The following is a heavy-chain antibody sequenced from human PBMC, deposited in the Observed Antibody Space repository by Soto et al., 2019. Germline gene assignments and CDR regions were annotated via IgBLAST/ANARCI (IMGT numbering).Heavy chain of an antibody. CDR3: VKDRSDTWSFDY. Sequence: GGSLRLSCAASGFTFSNAWMNWVRQVPGKGLEWLAVVSHDGTLYPYADSVKGRFIISRDNSRKMLYLQMNSLRPDDTAVYYCVKDRSDTWSFDYWGQGTLVNVSS. V-gene: IGHV3-30*18. J-gene: IGHJ4*02. CDR2: VSHDGTLY. D-gene: IGHD2-8*02. CDR1: GFTFSNAW.